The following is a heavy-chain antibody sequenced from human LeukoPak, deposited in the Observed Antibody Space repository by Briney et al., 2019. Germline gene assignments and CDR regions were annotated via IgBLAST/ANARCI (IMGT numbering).Heavy chain of an antibody. J-gene: IGHJ4*02. Sequence: PSVTLSLTCTVSGGSTSSSSYYWGWIRQPPGKGLEWIGSIYYSGSTYYNPSLKSRVTISVDTSKNQFSLKLGSVTAADTAVYYCARYRGYGYGYVYPYVDYWGQGTLVTVSS. D-gene: IGHD5-18*01. CDR1: GGSTSSSSYY. CDR3: ARYRGYGYGYVYPYVDY. V-gene: IGHV4-39*01. CDR2: IYYSGST.